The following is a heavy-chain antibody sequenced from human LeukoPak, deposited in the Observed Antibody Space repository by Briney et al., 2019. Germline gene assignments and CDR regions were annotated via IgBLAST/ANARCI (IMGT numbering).Heavy chain of an antibody. Sequence: PGGSLRLSCAASGFTFSDYYTSWIRQAPGKGLEWVSYISSSSSYTNYADSMKGRFTISRDNAKNSLYLQMNSLRAEDTAVYYCARDRSLDYWGQGTLVTVSS. J-gene: IGHJ4*02. V-gene: IGHV3-11*05. CDR2: ISSSSSYT. CDR1: GFTFSDYY. CDR3: ARDRSLDY.